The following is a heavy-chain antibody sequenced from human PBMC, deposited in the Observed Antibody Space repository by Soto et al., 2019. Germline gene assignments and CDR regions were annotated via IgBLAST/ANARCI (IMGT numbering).Heavy chain of an antibody. Sequence: EVQLLESGGGLVQPGGSLRLSCVGSGFSFRKYAMNWVRQAPGKGLEWVSGISGSGGRGRGFYVDPVKGRFTISRDNSKNTLYLEMNSQRAEDTAVYYCAKDLDDYSSAIDFWGQGTLVTVSS. CDR1: GFSFRKYA. CDR2: ISGSGGRGRG. CDR3: AKDLDDYSSAIDF. J-gene: IGHJ4*02. V-gene: IGHV3-23*01. D-gene: IGHD4-4*01.